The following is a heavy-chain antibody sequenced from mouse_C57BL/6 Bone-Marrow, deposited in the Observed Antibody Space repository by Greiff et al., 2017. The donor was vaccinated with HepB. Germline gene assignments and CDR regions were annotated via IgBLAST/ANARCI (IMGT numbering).Heavy chain of an antibody. V-gene: IGHV2-2*01. CDR1: GFSLTSYG. J-gene: IGHJ4*01. D-gene: IGHD1-1*01. Sequence: QVQLKQSGPGLVQPSQSLSITCTVSGFSLTSYGVHWVRQSTGKGLEWLGVIWSGGSTDYNAAFISRLSISKDNSKSQVFFKMNSLQADDTAIYYCARRGTTVVDKGEIDYWGQGTSVTVSS. CDR2: IWSGGST. CDR3: ARRGTTVVDKGEIDY.